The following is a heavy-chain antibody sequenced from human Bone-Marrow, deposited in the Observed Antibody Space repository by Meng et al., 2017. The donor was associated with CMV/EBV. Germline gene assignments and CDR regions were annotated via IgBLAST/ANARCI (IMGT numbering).Heavy chain of an antibody. J-gene: IGHJ4*02. D-gene: IGHD1-14*01. Sequence: EVDVLESGGGLVKPGGTLGLPCSASGFTFSNYAMNWVRQAPGKGLEWVSTISQSGDATYYADSVQGRFTISRDNSKNTLFLQMNSLRADDTAVYYCGRSNHFDYWGQGTLVTVSS. CDR1: GFTFSNYA. CDR2: ISQSGDAT. V-gene: IGHV3-23*01. CDR3: GRSNHFDY.